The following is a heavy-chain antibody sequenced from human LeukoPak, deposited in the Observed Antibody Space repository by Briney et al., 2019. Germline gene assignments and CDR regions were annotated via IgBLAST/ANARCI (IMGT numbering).Heavy chain of an antibody. D-gene: IGHD1-1*01. CDR2: IYYSGST. J-gene: IGHJ4*02. CDR1: GRSINSSSYY. Sequence: SQTLALTCTVSGRSINSSSYYWAWICQPPGKVLEWNGSIYYSGSTYYNPSLKSRVTLSVDTYHNQLSLNLISMTAPDTAVFFCASLEAYWGQGTLVTVST. CDR3: ASLEAY. V-gene: IGHV4-39*01.